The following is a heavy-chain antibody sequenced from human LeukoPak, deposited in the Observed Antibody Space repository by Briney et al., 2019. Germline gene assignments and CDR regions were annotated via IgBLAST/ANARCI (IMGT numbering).Heavy chain of an antibody. CDR3: ARRFRGASDHYYYMDV. Sequence: ASVKVSCKASGYTFTGYYMHWVRQAPGQGLEWMGWINPNSGGTNYAQKFQGRVTMTKDTSTSTVYMELSSLRSEDTAVYYCARRFRGASDHYYYMDVWGKGTTVTISS. J-gene: IGHJ6*03. D-gene: IGHD3-16*01. V-gene: IGHV1-2*02. CDR1: GYTFTGYY. CDR2: INPNSGGT.